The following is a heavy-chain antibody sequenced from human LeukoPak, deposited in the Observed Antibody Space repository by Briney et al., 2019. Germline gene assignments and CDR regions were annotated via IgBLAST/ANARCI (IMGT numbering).Heavy chain of an antibody. Sequence: GGSLRLSCAASGFTFSSYAMGWVRQAPGKGLEWVSAISGTGNRTYYADSVKGRFTISRDNSRNTLYLQMNSLRAEDTAVYYCAKEPYFDWLSYLDYWGQGTLVTVSS. D-gene: IGHD3-9*01. CDR3: AKEPYFDWLSYLDY. CDR2: ISGTGNRT. V-gene: IGHV3-23*01. CDR1: GFTFSSYA. J-gene: IGHJ4*02.